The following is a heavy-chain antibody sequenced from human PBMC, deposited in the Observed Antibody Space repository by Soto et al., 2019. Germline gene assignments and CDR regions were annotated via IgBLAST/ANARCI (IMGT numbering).Heavy chain of an antibody. D-gene: IGHD4-17*01. Sequence: PSETLSLTCAVSGGSISSGGYSWSWIRQPPGKGLEWIGYIYHSGSTYYNPSLKSRVTISVDRSKNQFSLKLSSVTAADTAVYYCARVGIHDYGDYVGWFDPWGQGTLVTVSS. CDR2: IYHSGST. J-gene: IGHJ5*02. V-gene: IGHV4-30-2*01. CDR1: GGSISSGGYS. CDR3: ARVGIHDYGDYVGWFDP.